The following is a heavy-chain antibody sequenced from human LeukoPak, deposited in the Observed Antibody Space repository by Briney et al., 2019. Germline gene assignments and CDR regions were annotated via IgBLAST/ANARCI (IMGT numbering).Heavy chain of an antibody. CDR1: GFTFSNYG. CDR2: IRYDGTNK. CDR3: AKGYSYSSDY. Sequence: PGRSLRLSCAASGFTFSNYGMHWVRQAPGKGLEWVTFIRYDGTNKYYADSVKGRFTSSRDNSKNTLYLQMNSLRAEDTAVYYCAKGYSYSSDYWGQGTLVTVSS. J-gene: IGHJ4*02. D-gene: IGHD5-18*01. V-gene: IGHV3-30*02.